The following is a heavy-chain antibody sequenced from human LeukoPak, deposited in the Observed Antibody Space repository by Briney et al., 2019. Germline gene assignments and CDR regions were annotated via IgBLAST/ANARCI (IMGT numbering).Heavy chain of an antibody. CDR2: IKQDGSEK. CDR3: AKDRAYSSSSYYFDY. J-gene: IGHJ4*02. Sequence: GGSLRLSCAASGFTFSSYAMSWVRQAPGKGLEWVANIKQDGSEKYYVDSVKGRFTISRDNAKNSLYLQMNSLRAEDTAVYYCAKDRAYSSSSYYFDYWGQGTLVTVSS. D-gene: IGHD6-6*01. V-gene: IGHV3-7*03. CDR1: GFTFSSYA.